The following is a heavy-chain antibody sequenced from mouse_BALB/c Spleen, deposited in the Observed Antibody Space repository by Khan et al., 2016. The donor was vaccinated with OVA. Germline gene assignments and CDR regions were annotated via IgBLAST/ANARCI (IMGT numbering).Heavy chain of an antibody. CDR3: ARHDRYFYAMDY. D-gene: IGHD2-14*01. CDR2: IWSDGST. J-gene: IGHJ4*01. Sequence: VQLQESGPGLVAPSQTLSITCTISGFSLTSYGVHWVRQPPGKGLEWLVVIWSDGSTTYNSAHKSRLSITKDNSKSQVFLKMNSLQIDDTAMYYCARHDRYFYAMDYWGQGTSVTVSS. CDR1: GFSLTSYG. V-gene: IGHV2-6-1*01.